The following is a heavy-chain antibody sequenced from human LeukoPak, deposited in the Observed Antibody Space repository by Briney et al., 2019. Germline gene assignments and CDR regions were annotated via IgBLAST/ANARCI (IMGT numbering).Heavy chain of an antibody. CDR1: GGSFSGYY. D-gene: IGHD3-22*01. J-gene: IGHJ4*02. V-gene: IGHV4-34*01. CDR3: ARVRDTYYYDSSGQQFDY. CDR2: INHSAST. Sequence: SETLSLTCAVYGGSFSGYYWSWIRQPPGKGLEWIGEINHSASTNYNPSLKSRVTISVDTSKNHFSLKLSSVTAADTAVYYCARVRDTYYYDSSGQQFDYWGQGTLVTVSS.